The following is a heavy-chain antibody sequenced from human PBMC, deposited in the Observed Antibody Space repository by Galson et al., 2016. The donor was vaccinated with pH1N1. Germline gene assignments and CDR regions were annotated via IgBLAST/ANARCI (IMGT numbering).Heavy chain of an antibody. V-gene: IGHV1-46*03. CDR3: ARADGFWSDLY. CDR2: ISPTGGRP. CDR1: GYTFTGYC. Sequence: SVKVSCKASGYTFTGYCMHWVRQAPGQGLEWMGVISPTGGRPRYAQSFQDRITISRDTSTQTVYMELRSLRSEDTAVYFCARADGFWSDLYWGQGTLVTISS. D-gene: IGHD3-3*01. J-gene: IGHJ4*02.